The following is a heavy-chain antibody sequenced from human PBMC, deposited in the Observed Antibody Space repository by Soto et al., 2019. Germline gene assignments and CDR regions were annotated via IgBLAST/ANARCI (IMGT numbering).Heavy chain of an antibody. Sequence: GGSLRLSCAASGFTFSSYAMSWVRQAPGKGLEWVSAISGSGGSTYYADSVKGRFTISRDNSKDTLYLQMNNLRAEDTALYYCAKDPTDERLVISPLEPWGQGTLVTVSS. CDR1: GFTFSSYA. D-gene: IGHD3-9*01. CDR2: ISGSGGST. V-gene: IGHV3-23*01. J-gene: IGHJ4*01. CDR3: AKDPTDERLVISPLEP.